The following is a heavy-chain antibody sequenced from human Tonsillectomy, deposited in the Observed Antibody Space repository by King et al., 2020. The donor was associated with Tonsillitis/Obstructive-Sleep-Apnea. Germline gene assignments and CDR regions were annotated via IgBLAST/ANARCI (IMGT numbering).Heavy chain of an antibody. D-gene: IGHD3-22*01. CDR3: GRAEDYYDSSGWGY. J-gene: IGHJ4*02. V-gene: IGHV4-59*01. CDR1: GGSISSYY. CDR2: IYYSGST. Sequence: QLQESGPGLVKPSETLSLTCTVSGGSISSYYWSWIRQPPGKGLEWIGYIYYSGSTNYNPSLKSRVTISVDTSKNQFSLKLSSVTAADTAVYYCGRAEDYYDSSGWGYWGQGTLVTVSS.